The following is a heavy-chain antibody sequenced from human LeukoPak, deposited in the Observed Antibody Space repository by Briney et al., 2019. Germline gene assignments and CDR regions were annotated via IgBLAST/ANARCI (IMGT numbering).Heavy chain of an antibody. D-gene: IGHD6-13*01. Sequence: PGGSLRLSCAASGFTFSSYYMHWVRQAPGKGPVWVSRISSDGSSTKYADSVKGRFTISRDNAKNTLYVQMNSLRADDTAVYYCARAGKYSSSWYDYWGQGTLVTVSS. V-gene: IGHV3-74*03. CDR3: ARAGKYSSSWYDY. J-gene: IGHJ4*02. CDR2: ISSDGSST. CDR1: GFTFSSYY.